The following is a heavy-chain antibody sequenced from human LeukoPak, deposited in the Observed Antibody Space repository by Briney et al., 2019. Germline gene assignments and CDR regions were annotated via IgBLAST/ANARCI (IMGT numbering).Heavy chain of an antibody. D-gene: IGHD1-26*01. CDR2: ISGSGDST. Sequence: GGSLRLSCVASGFTFSSYAMSWVRQAPGKGLEWVSAISGSGDSTYYADSVKGRFSVSRDNSQNILYLQMHSLRAEDTARYYCASGHSGIYFCHNWGQGTLVTVSS. CDR1: GFTFSSYA. CDR3: ASGHSGIYFCHN. V-gene: IGHV3-23*01. J-gene: IGHJ4*02.